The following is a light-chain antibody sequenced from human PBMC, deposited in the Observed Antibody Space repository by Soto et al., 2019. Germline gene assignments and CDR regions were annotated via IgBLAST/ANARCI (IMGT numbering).Light chain of an antibody. CDR2: HVS. CDR1: SSDVGGYNY. CDR3: SSCTTSSTVV. V-gene: IGLV2-14*01. Sequence: QPVLTQPASVSGSPGQSITMSCTGTSSDVGGYNYVSWYQQHPGKAPQLMIYHVSNRPSGVSNRFSGSKSGNTASLTISGLQAEDEADYYCSSCTTSSTVVFGGGTKLTVL. J-gene: IGLJ3*02.